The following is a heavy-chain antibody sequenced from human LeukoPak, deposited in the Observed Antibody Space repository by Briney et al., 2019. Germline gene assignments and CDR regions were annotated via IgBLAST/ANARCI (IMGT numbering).Heavy chain of an antibody. CDR3: AKDKYVDTAMRAFDY. Sequence: GGSLRLSCAASGFTFSSYAMSWVRQAPGEGLVWVSTISGSSGSTYYADSVKGRFTISRDNSKNTLYLQMNSLRAEDTAVYYCAKDKYVDTAMRAFDYWGQGTLVAVSS. CDR1: GFTFSSYA. J-gene: IGHJ4*02. CDR2: ISGSSGST. D-gene: IGHD5-18*01. V-gene: IGHV3-23*01.